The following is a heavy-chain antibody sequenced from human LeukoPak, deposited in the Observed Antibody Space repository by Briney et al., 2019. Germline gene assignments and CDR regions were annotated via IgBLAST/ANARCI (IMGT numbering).Heavy chain of an antibody. D-gene: IGHD3-3*01. CDR3: ARQEADFWSGYSDY. V-gene: IGHV4-39*01. CDR2: IYYSGRT. CDR1: GGSISGSSYY. Sequence: PSETLSLTCTVSGGSISGSSYYWGWIRQPPGKGLEWIGSIYYSGRTYYNPSLNHRVTISVDTSKHQFSLKLSSVPAADTAVYYCARQEADFWSGYSDYWGQGTLVTVSS. J-gene: IGHJ4*02.